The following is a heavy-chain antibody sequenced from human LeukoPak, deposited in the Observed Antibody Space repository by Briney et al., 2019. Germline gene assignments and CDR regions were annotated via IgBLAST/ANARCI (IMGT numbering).Heavy chain of an antibody. CDR1: GGSFSGYY. V-gene: IGHV4-34*01. D-gene: IGHD6-13*01. Sequence: SETLSLTCAVYGGSFSGYYWSWIRQPPGKGLEWIGEINHSGSTNYNPSLKSRVTISVDTSKNQFSLKLSSETAADTAVYRCARGPRRAAAAPEYWGQGTLVTVSS. CDR3: ARGPRRAAAAPEY. J-gene: IGHJ4*02. CDR2: INHSGST.